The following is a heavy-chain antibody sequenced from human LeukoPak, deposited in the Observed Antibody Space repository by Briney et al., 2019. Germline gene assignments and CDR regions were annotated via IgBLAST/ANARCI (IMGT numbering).Heavy chain of an antibody. CDR1: GFTFSSYA. D-gene: IGHD1-14*01. Sequence: PGGSLRLSCAASGFTFSSYAMTWIRQAPGKGLEWVSAISGSGSNTCYADSVKGRFTVSRDNSKNTLYLQMDSLRAEDTAVYYCANREYNAPWGQGTLVTVSS. J-gene: IGHJ5*02. CDR3: ANREYNAP. V-gene: IGHV3-23*01. CDR2: ISGSGSNT.